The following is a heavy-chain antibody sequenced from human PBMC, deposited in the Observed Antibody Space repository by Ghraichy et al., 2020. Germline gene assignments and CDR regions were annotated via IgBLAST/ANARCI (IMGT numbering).Heavy chain of an antibody. CDR3: ARAPVMYYDFWSGFDY. CDR2: ISSSSSTI. J-gene: IGHJ4*02. V-gene: IGHV3-48*02. CDR1: GFTFSSYS. D-gene: IGHD3-3*01. Sequence: WGSLRLSCAASGFTFSSYSMNWVRQAPGKGLEWVSYISSSSSTIYYADSVKGRFTISRDNAKNSLYLQMNSLRDEDTAVYYCARAPVMYYDFWSGFDYWGQGTLVTVSS.